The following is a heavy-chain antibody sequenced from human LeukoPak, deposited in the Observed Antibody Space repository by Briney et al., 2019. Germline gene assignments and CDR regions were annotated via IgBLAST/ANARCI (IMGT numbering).Heavy chain of an antibody. D-gene: IGHD5-12*01. CDR1: RFTFSDYY. Sequence: PGGSLRLSCAASRFTFSDYYMSWIRQAPGKGLEWVSYISYSGRTIDYADSVKGRFTISRDNAKNSLYLQMNSLRAEDTAMYYCAKVATADYFDYWGQGTLVTVSS. CDR3: AKVATADYFDY. V-gene: IGHV3-11*01. CDR2: ISYSGRTI. J-gene: IGHJ4*02.